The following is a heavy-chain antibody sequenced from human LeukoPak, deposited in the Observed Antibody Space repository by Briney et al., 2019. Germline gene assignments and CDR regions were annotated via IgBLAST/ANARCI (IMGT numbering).Heavy chain of an antibody. D-gene: IGHD3-3*01. CDR1: GYTFTGYY. CDR3: ARGGRFLEWLLPRPGFSTRDPIDY. Sequence: ASVKVSCKASGYTFTGYYMHWVRQAPGQGLEWMGIINPSGGSTSYAQKFQGRVTMTRDTSTSTVYMELSSLRSEDTAVYYCARGGRFLEWLLPRPGFSTRDPIDYWGQGTLVTVSS. CDR2: INPSGGST. J-gene: IGHJ4*02. V-gene: IGHV1-46*01.